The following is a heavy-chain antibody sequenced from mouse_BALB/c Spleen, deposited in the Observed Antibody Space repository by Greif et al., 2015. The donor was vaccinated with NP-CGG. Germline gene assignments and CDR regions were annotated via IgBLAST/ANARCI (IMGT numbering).Heavy chain of an antibody. CDR1: GCTFTDYY. J-gene: IGHJ4*01. CDR3: ARRTETEAMDY. CDR2: IYPGSGNT. Sequence: QVQLQQSGPELVKPGASVKISCKASGCTFTDYYINWVKQKPGQGLEWIGWIYPGSGNTKYNEKFKGKATLTVDTSSSTAYMQLSSLTSEDTAVYFCARRTETEAMDYWGQGTSVTVSS. V-gene: IGHV1-84*02.